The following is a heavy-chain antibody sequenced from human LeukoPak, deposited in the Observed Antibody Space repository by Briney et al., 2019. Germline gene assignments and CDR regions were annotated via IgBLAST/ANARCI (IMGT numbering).Heavy chain of an antibody. CDR3: GRDALVGYFSYYYMDV. Sequence: SETLSLTCTVSGGSISSHYWTWIRQSPVMGLEWIGDISNSGSTSYNPSLKSRVTISIDTSKNQFSLKLSSVTAADTAVYYCGRDALVGYFSYYYMDVWAKGPRSPSP. CDR1: GGSISSHY. V-gene: IGHV4-59*11. J-gene: IGHJ6*03. D-gene: IGHD2-15*01. CDR2: ISNSGST.